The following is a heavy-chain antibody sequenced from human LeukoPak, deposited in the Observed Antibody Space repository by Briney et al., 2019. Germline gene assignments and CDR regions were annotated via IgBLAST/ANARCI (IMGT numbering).Heavy chain of an antibody. D-gene: IGHD1-26*01. V-gene: IGHV3-11*01. CDR2: ISSSGSTI. CDR3: ARAKWELLLYASDY. Sequence: GGSLRLSCAASGFTFSDYYMSWIRQAPGKGLEWVSYISSSGSTIYYADSVKGRFTISRDNAKNSLYLQMNSLRAEDTAVYYCARAKWELLLYASDYWGQGTLVTVSS. J-gene: IGHJ4*02. CDR1: GFTFSDYY.